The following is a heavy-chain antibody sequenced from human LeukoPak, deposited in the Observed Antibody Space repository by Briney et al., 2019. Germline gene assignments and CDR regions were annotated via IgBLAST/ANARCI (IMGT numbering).Heavy chain of an antibody. D-gene: IGHD3-3*01. CDR2: LKSDGRST. J-gene: IGHJ4*02. V-gene: IGHV3-74*01. Sequence: GGSLRLSCAASGFNLSSYYMDWVRHGPGKGLVWVSRLKSDGRSTKYADSVKGRFTISRDDAKNTLYLQMTSLRVEDTAIYFCGRSTLETHYFDLWGQGTLVTVSA. CDR1: GFNLSSYY. CDR3: GRSTLETHYFDL.